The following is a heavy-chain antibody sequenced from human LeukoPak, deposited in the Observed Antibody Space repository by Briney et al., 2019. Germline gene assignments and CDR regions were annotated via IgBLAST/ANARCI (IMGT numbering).Heavy chain of an antibody. V-gene: IGHV1-2*02. Sequence: VASVKVSCKASEYTFTDYYIHWVRQAPGQGLEWMGWINPNSGATNYAQKFQGRVTMTTDTSISTAYLDLGRLRTDDTAVYYCARNGRFDNWFDPWGPGTLVAVSS. CDR1: EYTFTDYY. D-gene: IGHD1-26*01. CDR2: INPNSGAT. CDR3: ARNGRFDNWFDP. J-gene: IGHJ5*02.